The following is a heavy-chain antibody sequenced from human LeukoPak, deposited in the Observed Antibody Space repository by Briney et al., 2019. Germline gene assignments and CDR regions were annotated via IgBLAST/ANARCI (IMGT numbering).Heavy chain of an antibody. J-gene: IGHJ4*02. Sequence: GGSLRLSCAASGFTVSSNYMSWVRQAPGKGLEWVSYISSSGSTIYYADSVKGRFTISRDNSKNTLYLEVISLTAEDTAVYYCAKDDAWLRFGEWSQGTLVTVSS. CDR1: GFTVSSNY. D-gene: IGHD3-10*01. CDR3: AKDDAWLRFGE. V-gene: IGHV3-11*01. CDR2: ISSSGSTI.